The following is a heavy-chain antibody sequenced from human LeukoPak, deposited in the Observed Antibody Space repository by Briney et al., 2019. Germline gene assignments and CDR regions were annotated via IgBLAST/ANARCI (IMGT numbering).Heavy chain of an antibody. Sequence: SVKVSCKASGGTFSSYATSWVRQAPGQGLEWMGGIIPIYGTANYAQKFQGRVTITADESTSTAYMELSSLGSEDTAVYYCARENGTRSTVNYYYGMDVWGQGTTVTVSS. CDR1: GGTFSSYA. J-gene: IGHJ6*02. CDR3: ARENGTRSTVNYYYGMDV. CDR2: IIPIYGTA. D-gene: IGHD4-17*01. V-gene: IGHV1-69*13.